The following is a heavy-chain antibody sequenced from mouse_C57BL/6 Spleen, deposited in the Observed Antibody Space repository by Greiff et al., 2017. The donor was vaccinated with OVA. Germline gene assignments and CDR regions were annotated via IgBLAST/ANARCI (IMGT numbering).Heavy chain of an antibody. CDR2: ISDGGSYT. CDR3: AREYWDSWFAC. J-gene: IGHJ3*01. V-gene: IGHV5-4*01. D-gene: IGHD4-1*01. Sequence: EVKLVESGGGLVKPGGSLKLSCAASGFTFSSYAMSWVRQTPEKRLEWVATISDGGSYTYYPDNVKGRFTISRDNAKNNLYLQMSHLKSEDTAMYYCAREYWDSWFACWGQGTLVTVSA. CDR1: GFTFSSYA.